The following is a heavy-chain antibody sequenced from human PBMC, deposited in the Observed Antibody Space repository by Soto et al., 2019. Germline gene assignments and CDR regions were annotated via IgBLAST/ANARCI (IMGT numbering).Heavy chain of an antibody. Sequence: PSETLSLTCTVSGGSISSYYWSWIRQPPGKGLEWIGYIYYSGSTNYNPSLKSRVTISVDTSKNQFSLKLSSVTAADTAVYYCTRESADYDILTINDYWGQGTLVTVSS. CDR3: TRESADYDILTINDY. CDR1: GGSISSYY. D-gene: IGHD3-9*01. CDR2: IYYSGST. V-gene: IGHV4-59*01. J-gene: IGHJ4*02.